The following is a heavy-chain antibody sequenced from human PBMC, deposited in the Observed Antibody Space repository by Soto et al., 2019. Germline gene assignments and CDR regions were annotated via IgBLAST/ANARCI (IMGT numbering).Heavy chain of an antibody. CDR3: AREIMSPYCGSDCYPYFDY. V-gene: IGHV4-61*08. CDR2: ISYSGST. J-gene: IGHJ4*02. D-gene: IGHD2-21*02. Sequence: TSETLSLTCTVSGGSISSGGYYWSWIRQPPGKGLEWIGYISYSGSTDYNPSLKSRVTISFDASKNQISLQVRSATAADAAVYYCAREIMSPYCGSDCYPYFDYWGQGTLVTVSS. CDR1: GGSISSGGYY.